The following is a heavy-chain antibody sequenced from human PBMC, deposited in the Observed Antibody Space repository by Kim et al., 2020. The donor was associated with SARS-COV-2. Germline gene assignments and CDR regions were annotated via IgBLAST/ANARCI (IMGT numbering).Heavy chain of an antibody. CDR3: ARIRGGYSGYDVYYFDY. CDR1: GFTFSSYS. J-gene: IGHJ4*02. D-gene: IGHD5-12*01. CDR2: ISSSSSYI. V-gene: IGHV3-21*01. Sequence: GGSLRLSCAASGFTFSSYSMNWVRQAPGKGLEWVSSISSSSSYIYYADSVKGRFTISRDNAKNSLYLQMNSLRAEDTAVYYCARIRGGYSGYDVYYFDYWGQGTLVTVSS.